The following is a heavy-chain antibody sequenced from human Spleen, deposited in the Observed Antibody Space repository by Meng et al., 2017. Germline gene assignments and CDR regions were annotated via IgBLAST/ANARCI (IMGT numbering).Heavy chain of an antibody. J-gene: IGHJ4*02. D-gene: IGHD5-18*01. Sequence: GESLKISCAASGFTFSSYSMNWVRQAPGKGLEWVSSISSSSSYIYYADSVKGRFTISRDNAKNSLYLQMNSLRAEDTAVYYCARGRRYSYDENDYWGQGTLVTVSS. CDR1: GFTFSSYS. V-gene: IGHV3-21*01. CDR3: ARGRRYSYDENDY. CDR2: ISSSSSYI.